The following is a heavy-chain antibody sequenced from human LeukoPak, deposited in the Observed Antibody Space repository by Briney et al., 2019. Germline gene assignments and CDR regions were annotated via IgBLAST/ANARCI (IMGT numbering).Heavy chain of an antibody. Sequence: ASVKVSCKASGYTFTSYYMHWVRQAPGQGLEWMGIINPSGGSTSYAQKFQGRVTMTRDTSTSTVYMELSSLRSDDTAVYYCARSLRQDWYFDLWGRGTLVTVSS. CDR1: GYTFTSYY. CDR2: INPSGGST. D-gene: IGHD6-25*01. J-gene: IGHJ2*01. V-gene: IGHV1-46*01. CDR3: ARSLRQDWYFDL.